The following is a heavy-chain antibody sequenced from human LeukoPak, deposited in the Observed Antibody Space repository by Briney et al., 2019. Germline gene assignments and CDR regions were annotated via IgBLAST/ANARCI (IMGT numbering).Heavy chain of an antibody. CDR2: ISAYNGNT. V-gene: IGHV1-18*01. CDR3: ARKGYSSSYYYYYGMDV. J-gene: IGHJ6*02. D-gene: IGHD6-13*01. CDR1: GYTFTSYG. Sequence: ASVTVSCTASGYTFTSYGISWVRQAPGQGLEWMGWISAYNGNTNYAQKLQGRVTMTTDTSTSTAYMELRSLRSDDTAVYYCARKGYSSSYYYYYGMDVWGQGTTVTVSS.